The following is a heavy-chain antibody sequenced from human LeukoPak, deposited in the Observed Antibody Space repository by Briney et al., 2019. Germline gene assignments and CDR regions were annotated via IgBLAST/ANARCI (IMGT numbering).Heavy chain of an antibody. CDR3: ASTRELLPARFDY. D-gene: IGHD1-26*01. CDR1: GFTFDDYG. Sequence: PGGSLRLSCAASGFTFDDYGTSWVRQAPGKGLECVSGINWNGGSTGYADSVKGRFTISRDNAKNSLYLQMNSLRAEDTALYYCASTRELLPARFDYWGQGTLVTVSS. CDR2: INWNGGST. V-gene: IGHV3-20*04. J-gene: IGHJ4*02.